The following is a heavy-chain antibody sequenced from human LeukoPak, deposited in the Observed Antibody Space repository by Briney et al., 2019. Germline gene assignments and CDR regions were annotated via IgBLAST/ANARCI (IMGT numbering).Heavy chain of an antibody. CDR3: ARDVGLRYFFDS. J-gene: IGHJ4*02. V-gene: IGHV3-33*01. CDR1: GFTFSNYG. D-gene: IGHD1-26*01. CDR2: VSYDGYDK. Sequence: QPGRSLRLSCAASGFTFSNYGMHWVRQAPGKGLEWVAVVSYDGYDKHYAEPVKGRCTISRDNSKSTVYLEMSSLRADDTAIYFCARDVGLRYFFDSWGQGTLVTVSS.